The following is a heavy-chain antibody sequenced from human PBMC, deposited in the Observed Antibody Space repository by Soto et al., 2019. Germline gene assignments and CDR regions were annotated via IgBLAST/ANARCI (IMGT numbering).Heavy chain of an antibody. J-gene: IGHJ6*02. V-gene: IGHV3-21*01. Sequence: PGGSLRLSCAASGFAFSSYSMNWVRQAPGKGLKRVSSISSSSSYIYYADSVKGRFTISRDNAKNSLYLQMNSLRAEDTAVYYCARDLYGYCSGGSCYVGDYYYYGMDVWGQGTTVTVSS. D-gene: IGHD2-15*01. CDR2: ISSSSSYI. CDR1: GFAFSSYS. CDR3: ARDLYGYCSGGSCYVGDYYYYGMDV.